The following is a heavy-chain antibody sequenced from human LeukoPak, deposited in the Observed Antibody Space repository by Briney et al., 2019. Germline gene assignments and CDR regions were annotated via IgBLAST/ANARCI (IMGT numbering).Heavy chain of an antibody. CDR2: INYSGNT. CDR3: ARHPSGLRYFDY. V-gene: IGHV4-59*08. J-gene: IGHJ4*02. CDR1: GGSSTSYY. D-gene: IGHD6-25*01. Sequence: SETLSLTRTVSGGSSTSYYWSWIRQPPGKRRGWIGYINYSGNTNRKPSLKGRVTISVDTSKNQFFLKLASVTAADTAVYYCARHPSGLRYFDYWGQGTLVTVSS.